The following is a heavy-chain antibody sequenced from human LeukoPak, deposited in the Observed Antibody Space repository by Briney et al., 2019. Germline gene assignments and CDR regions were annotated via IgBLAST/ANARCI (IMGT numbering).Heavy chain of an antibody. D-gene: IGHD3-22*01. CDR1: DVSFSDYN. V-gene: IGHV4-34*01. Sequence: SETLSLTCAVYDVSFSDYNWSWIRQSPGKGLEWIGEIHHSGGTNYSPSLKSRITLSVDPSKNQLSLRLSSVTAADTAVYYCVRNGYDSSGYHFCSDSRGRGTLVTVSS. CDR3: VRNGYDSSGYHFCSDS. CDR2: IHHSGGT. J-gene: IGHJ4*02.